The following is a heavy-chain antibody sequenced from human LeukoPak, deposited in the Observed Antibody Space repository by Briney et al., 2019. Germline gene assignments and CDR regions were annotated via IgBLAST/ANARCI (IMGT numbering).Heavy chain of an antibody. V-gene: IGHV3-23*01. J-gene: IGHJ4*02. D-gene: IGHD3-22*01. CDR3: AKRDTSGYYYFDY. Sequence: GGSLRLSCAASGFTFSSIAMTWVRQAPGKGLEWVSSIRSNGDTTYNADSVKGRFTISRDNSKNTLYLQMNSLRAEDTAVYYCAKRDTSGYYYFDYWGQGTLVTVSS. CDR1: GFTFSSIA. CDR2: IRSNGDTT.